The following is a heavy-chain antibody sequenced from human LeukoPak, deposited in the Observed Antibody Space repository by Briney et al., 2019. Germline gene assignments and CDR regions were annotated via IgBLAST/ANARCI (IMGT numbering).Heavy chain of an antibody. CDR3: ATQILLCHYY. Sequence: SETLSLTCTVSGYSISSGYYWVWIRQPPGKGLEWIGTIFYSGSTYYNPSLKSRVIISVDTSKNQFSLKLSSVTAADTAVYYCATQILLCHYYWGQGTLVTVSS. CDR1: GYSISSGYY. V-gene: IGHV4-38-2*02. D-gene: IGHD2/OR15-2a*01. CDR2: IFYSGST. J-gene: IGHJ4*02.